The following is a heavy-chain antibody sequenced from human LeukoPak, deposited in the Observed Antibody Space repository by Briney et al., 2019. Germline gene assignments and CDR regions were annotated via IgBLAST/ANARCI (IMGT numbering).Heavy chain of an antibody. CDR3: ARVGFTYGYGFSKAVDY. CDR2: ISYDGSNK. J-gene: IGHJ4*02. Sequence: GGSLRLSCAASGFTFSSNWMHWVRQAPGKGLEWVAIISYDGSNKYYAESVKGRLTISRDNSNNTLYLQMNSLRAEDTAVYYCARVGFTYGYGFSKAVDYWGQGTLVTVSS. D-gene: IGHD5-18*01. V-gene: IGHV3-30*03. CDR1: GFTFSSNW.